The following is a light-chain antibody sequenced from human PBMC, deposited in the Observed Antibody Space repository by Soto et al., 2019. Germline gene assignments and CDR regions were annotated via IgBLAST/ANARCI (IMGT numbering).Light chain of an antibody. V-gene: IGKV1-39*01. CDR3: QQSFSNYFT. CDR2: GTS. Sequence: DIVMTQSPFALSASVGDRVTITCRASQNILGFLHWYQQKPGKAPKLLIYGTSNLESGVPSRFGDSRSGTDFTLTISVLQLEDCATYYCQQSFSNYFTSGGGNKVEI. J-gene: IGKJ4*01. CDR1: QNILGF.